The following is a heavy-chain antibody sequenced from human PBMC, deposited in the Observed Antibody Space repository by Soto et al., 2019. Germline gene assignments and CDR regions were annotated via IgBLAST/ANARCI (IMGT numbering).Heavy chain of an antibody. J-gene: IGHJ6*02. Sequence: PGGSLRLSCAASGFTFDDYAMHWVRQAPGKGLEWVSGISWDSGSIGYADSVKGRFTISRDNAENSLYLQMNSLRAEDTALYYCAKDRGSSSVLFPYYYGMDVWGQGTTVTVSS. D-gene: IGHD6-6*01. CDR3: AKDRGSSSVLFPYYYGMDV. V-gene: IGHV3-9*01. CDR1: GFTFDDYA. CDR2: ISWDSGSI.